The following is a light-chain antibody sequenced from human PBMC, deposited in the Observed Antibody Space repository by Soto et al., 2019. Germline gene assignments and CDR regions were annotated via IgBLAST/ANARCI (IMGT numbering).Light chain of an antibody. Sequence: QLVLTQSSSASASLGSSVKLTCTLSSGHSSSIIAWHQQQPGKAPRYLMRLESSGSYNKGSGIPDRFSGSSSGADRCLTISNLQFEAEADYYCETWDSNTRVFGGGTKLTVL. CDR3: ETWDSNTRV. CDR2: LESSGSY. CDR1: SGHSSSI. V-gene: IGLV4-60*02. J-gene: IGLJ2*01.